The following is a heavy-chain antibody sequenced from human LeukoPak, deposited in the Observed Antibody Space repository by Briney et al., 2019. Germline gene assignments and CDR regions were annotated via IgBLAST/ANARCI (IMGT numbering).Heavy chain of an antibody. D-gene: IGHD1-26*01. CDR1: GYTFTGYY. Sequence: ASVKVSCKDSGYTFTGYYMHWVRQAPGQGLEWVGRINPNSGGTNYAQKFQGRVTMTRDTSISTAYMELSRLRSDDTAVYYCAILKWELLFSNDYWGQGTLVTVSS. J-gene: IGHJ4*02. CDR3: AILKWELLFSNDY. V-gene: IGHV1-2*06. CDR2: INPNSGGT.